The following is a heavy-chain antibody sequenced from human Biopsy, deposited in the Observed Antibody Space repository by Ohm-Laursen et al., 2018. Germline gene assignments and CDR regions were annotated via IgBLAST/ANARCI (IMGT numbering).Heavy chain of an antibody. Sequence: SLRLSCAASGFTFSASAVHWVHQASGKGLEWVGRIRSKAKSYATAYAASVTGRFTISRDDSKNTTYLQMNSLKTEDPAVYYCTLEGAGFDNWGQGTLVTVSS. CDR2: IRSKAKSYAT. CDR1: GFTFSASA. V-gene: IGHV3-73*01. CDR3: TLEGAGFDN. D-gene: IGHD3-10*01. J-gene: IGHJ4*02.